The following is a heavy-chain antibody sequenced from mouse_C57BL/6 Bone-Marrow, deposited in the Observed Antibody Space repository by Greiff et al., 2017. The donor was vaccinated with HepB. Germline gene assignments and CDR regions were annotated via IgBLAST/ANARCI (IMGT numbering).Heavy chain of an antibody. V-gene: IGHV1-9*01. CDR1: GYTFTGYW. CDR3: ARWFFITTVVATRYFDV. CDR2: ILPGSGST. J-gene: IGHJ1*03. D-gene: IGHD1-1*01. Sequence: QVQLQQSGAELMKPGASVKLSCKATGYTFTGYWIEWVKQRPGHGLEWIGEILPGSGSTNYNEKFKGKATFTADTSSNTAYMQLSSLTTEDSAIYYCARWFFITTVVATRYFDVWGTGTTVTVSS.